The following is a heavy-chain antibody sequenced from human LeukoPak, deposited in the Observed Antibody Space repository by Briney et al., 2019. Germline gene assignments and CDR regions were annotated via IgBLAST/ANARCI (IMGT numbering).Heavy chain of an antibody. CDR2: IYSGGST. CDR1: GFTVSSNY. V-gene: IGHV3-53*04. CDR3: ARGTGLNYYDSRGYRD. J-gene: IGHJ4*02. Sequence: GGSLRLSCAASGFTVSSNYMSWVRQAPGKGLEWVSVIYSGGSTYYADSVKGRFTISRHNSKNTLYLQMNSLRAEDTAVYYCARGTGLNYYDSRGYRDWGQGTLVTVSS. D-gene: IGHD3-22*01.